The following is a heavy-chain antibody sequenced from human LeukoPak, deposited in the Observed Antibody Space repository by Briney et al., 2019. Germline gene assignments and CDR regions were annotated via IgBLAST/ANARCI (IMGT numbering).Heavy chain of an antibody. J-gene: IGHJ4*02. CDR1: GYTFNSYD. CDR3: ARGQGSHGQQLGDY. CDR2: MNPNSGNT. V-gene: IGHV1-8*01. Sequence: VASVKVSCKASGYTFNSYDINWVRQATGQGLERMGWMNPNSGNTGYAQKFQGRVTMTRNASISTAHMVLSSLRSEDTAVYYCARGQGSHGQQLGDYWGQGTLVTVSS. D-gene: IGHD6-13*01.